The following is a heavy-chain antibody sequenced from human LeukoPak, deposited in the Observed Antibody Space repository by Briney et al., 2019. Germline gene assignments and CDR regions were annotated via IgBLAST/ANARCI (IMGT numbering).Heavy chain of an antibody. Sequence: PGGSLRLSCAASGFTFSSYAMSWVRQAPGKGLEWVSAISGSGGSTYYADSVKGRFTISRDNSKNTLYLQMNSLRAEDTAVYYCARAYSSGWYTTAFDYWGQGTLVTVSS. CDR1: GFTFSSYA. CDR3: ARAYSSGWYTTAFDY. CDR2: ISGSGGST. V-gene: IGHV3-23*01. D-gene: IGHD6-19*01. J-gene: IGHJ4*02.